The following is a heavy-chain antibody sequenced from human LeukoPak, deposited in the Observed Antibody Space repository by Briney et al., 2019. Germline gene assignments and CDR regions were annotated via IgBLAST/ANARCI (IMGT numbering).Heavy chain of an antibody. V-gene: IGHV1-18*01. D-gene: IGHD1-1*01. CDR1: GYTFTSYG. CDR3: ARDFGTAKALEPFDY. J-gene: IGHJ4*02. CDR2: ISAYNGNT. Sequence: ASVKVSCKASGYTFTSYGISWVRQAPGQGLEWMGWISAYNGNTNYAQKLQGRVTMTTDTSTSTAYMELRSLRSDDTAVYYCARDFGTAKALEPFDYWGQGTLVTVSS.